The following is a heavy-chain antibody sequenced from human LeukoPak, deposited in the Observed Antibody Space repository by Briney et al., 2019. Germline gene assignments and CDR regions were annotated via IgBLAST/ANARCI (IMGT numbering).Heavy chain of an antibody. CDR1: GYTFTSNY. CDR2: INPSGGST. J-gene: IGHJ4*02. CDR3: ARASLGDLFYSDF. V-gene: IGHV1-46*01. Sequence: ASVTVSCKASGYTFTSNYMHWVRQAPGQGLEWMGIINPSGGSTSYAQKFQGRVTMTRDTSTSTVYMELSSLRSEDTAVYYCARASLGDLFYSDFWGQGTLVTVSS. D-gene: IGHD3-16*01.